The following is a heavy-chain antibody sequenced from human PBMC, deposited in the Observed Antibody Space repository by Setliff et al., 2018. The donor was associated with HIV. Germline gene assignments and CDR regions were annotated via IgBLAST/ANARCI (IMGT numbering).Heavy chain of an antibody. CDR3: ARDRVEAERGAFDI. CDR1: GFTFRDFA. V-gene: IGHV3-30*03. D-gene: IGHD1-26*01. Sequence: GGSLRLSCVASGFTFRDFAMYWVRQAPGKGLEWLSAISYDGSRIHYADSVKGRFTISRDNAKNSLYLQMNSLRAEDTAVYYCARDRVEAERGAFDIWSQGTMVTVSS. J-gene: IGHJ3*02. CDR2: ISYDGSRI.